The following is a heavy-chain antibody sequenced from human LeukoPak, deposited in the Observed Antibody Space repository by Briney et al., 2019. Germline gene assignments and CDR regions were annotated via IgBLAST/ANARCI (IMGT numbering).Heavy chain of an antibody. J-gene: IGHJ5*02. V-gene: IGHV3-7*01. CDR2: IKEDGSEK. Sequence: GSLRLSCAASGFTFRRSWMHWVRQAPGKGLEWVASIKEDGSEKYYVDSVKGRFTISRDNAKNSLYLQMNSLRAEDTAMYYCASSGWYSTPNWFDPWGQGTLVIVSS. D-gene: IGHD6-19*01. CDR1: GFTFRRSW. CDR3: ASSGWYSTPNWFDP.